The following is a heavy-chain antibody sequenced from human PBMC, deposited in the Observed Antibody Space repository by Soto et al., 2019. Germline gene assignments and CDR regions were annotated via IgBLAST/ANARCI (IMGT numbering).Heavy chain of an antibody. V-gene: IGHV3-30*03. D-gene: IGHD2-15*01. J-gene: IGHJ6*02. CDR2: ISYDGSNK. CDR3: ATIHCSGGSCRSYYYYYGMDV. CDR1: GFTFSSYG. Sequence: QVQLVESGGGVVQPGRSLRLSCAASGFTFSSYGMHWVRQAPGKGLESVAVISYDGSNKYYADSVKGRFTISRDNSKNTLYLQMNSLRAEDTAVYYCATIHCSGGSCRSYYYYYGMDVWGQGTTVTVSS.